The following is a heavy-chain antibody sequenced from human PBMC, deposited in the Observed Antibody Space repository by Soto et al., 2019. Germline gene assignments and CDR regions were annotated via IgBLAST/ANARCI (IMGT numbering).Heavy chain of an antibody. V-gene: IGHV3-23*01. Sequence: GGSLRLSCAASGFTFSSYAMSWVRQAPGKGLEWVSAIRGSGGSTYYADSVKGRFTISRDNSKNTLYLQMNSLRAEDTAVYYCANTPWAAAGPYYYYGMDVWGQGTTVTVSS. CDR2: IRGSGGST. J-gene: IGHJ6*02. D-gene: IGHD6-13*01. CDR3: ANTPWAAAGPYYYYGMDV. CDR1: GFTFSSYA.